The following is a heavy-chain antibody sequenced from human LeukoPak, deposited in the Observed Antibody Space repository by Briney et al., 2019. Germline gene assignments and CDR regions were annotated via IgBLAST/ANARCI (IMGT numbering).Heavy chain of an antibody. CDR2: INPSGGST. Sequence: ASVKVSCKASGGTFSSYAISWVRQAPGQGLEWMGIINPSGGSTSYAQKFQGRVTMTRDTSTSTVYMELSSLRSEDTAVYYCARRGDSSGFDPWGQGTLVTVSS. V-gene: IGHV1-46*01. J-gene: IGHJ5*02. D-gene: IGHD3-22*01. CDR1: GGTFSSYA. CDR3: ARRGDSSGFDP.